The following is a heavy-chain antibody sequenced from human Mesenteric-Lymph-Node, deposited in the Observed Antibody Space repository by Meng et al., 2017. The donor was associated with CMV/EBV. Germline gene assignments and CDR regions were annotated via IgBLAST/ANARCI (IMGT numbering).Heavy chain of an antibody. CDR1: GGSISSGDYY. Sequence: LRLSCTVSGGSISSGDYYWSWIRQPPGKGLEWIGYIYYSGSTYYNPSLKSRVTISVDTSKNQFSLKLSSVTAADTAVYYCARGTYPHAFDIWGQGTMVTVSS. CDR3: ARGTYPHAFDI. V-gene: IGHV4-30-4*08. J-gene: IGHJ3*02. CDR2: IYYSGST. D-gene: IGHD1-1*01.